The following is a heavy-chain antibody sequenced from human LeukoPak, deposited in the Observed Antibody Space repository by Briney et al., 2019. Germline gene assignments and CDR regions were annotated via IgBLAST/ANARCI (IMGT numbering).Heavy chain of an antibody. V-gene: IGHV1-69*06. CDR3: ARERDSSGYTAFDI. CDR2: IIPIFGTA. D-gene: IGHD3-22*01. J-gene: IGHJ3*02. Sequence: ASVKVSCKASGGTFSSYAISWVRQAPGQGLEWMGGIIPIFGTANYAQKFQGRVTITADKSTSTAYMELSSLRSEDTAVYYCARERDSSGYTAFDIWGQGTMVTVSS. CDR1: GGTFSSYA.